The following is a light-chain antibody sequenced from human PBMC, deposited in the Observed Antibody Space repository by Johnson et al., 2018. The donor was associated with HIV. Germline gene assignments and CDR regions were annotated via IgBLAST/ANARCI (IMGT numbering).Light chain of an antibody. CDR1: SSNIGNNY. CDR2: DNN. Sequence: QSVLTQSPSVSAAPGQKVTISCSGSSSNIGNNYVSWYQQLPGTAPKLLIYDNNKRPSGIPDRFSGYKSGTSATLGITGLQTGDEADYYCGTWDSSLSAGFVGTGTKVTGL. V-gene: IGLV1-51*01. CDR3: GTWDSSLSAGF. J-gene: IGLJ1*01.